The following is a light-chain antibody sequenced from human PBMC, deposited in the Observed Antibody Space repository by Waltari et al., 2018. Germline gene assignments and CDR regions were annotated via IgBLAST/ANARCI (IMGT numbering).Light chain of an antibody. Sequence: QSALTQPASVSGSPGQSITISCTGTSSDVGGYNYVSWYQQHPGKAPKLMIYEVSNRPSGVSNHFSGSKSGNTASLTISGLQAEDEADYYCSSYTSSSTLRVFGGGTKLTVL. V-gene: IGLV2-14*01. J-gene: IGLJ2*01. CDR3: SSYTSSSTLRV. CDR2: EVS. CDR1: SSDVGGYNY.